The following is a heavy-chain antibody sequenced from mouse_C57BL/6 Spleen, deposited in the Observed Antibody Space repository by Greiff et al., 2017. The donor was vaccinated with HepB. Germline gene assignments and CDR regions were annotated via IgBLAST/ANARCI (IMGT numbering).Heavy chain of an antibody. D-gene: IGHD1-1*01. CDR1: GFNIKDYY. V-gene: IGHV14-1*01. CDR3: TTKTTVVATDAMDY. CDR2: IDPEDGDT. Sequence: EVQLKESGAELVRPGASVKLSCTASGFNIKDYYMHWVKQRPEQGLEWIGRIDPEDGDTEYAPKFQGKATMTADTSSNTAYLQLSSLTSEDTAVYYCTTKTTVVATDAMDYWGQGTSVTVSS. J-gene: IGHJ4*01.